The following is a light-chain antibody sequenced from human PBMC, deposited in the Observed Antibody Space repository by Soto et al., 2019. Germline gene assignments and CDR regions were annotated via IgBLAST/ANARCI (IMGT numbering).Light chain of an antibody. V-gene: IGLV2-14*01. CDR3: SSYTNTNTLV. Sequence: QSALIQPASVSGSPGQSITISCTGTTSDVGGYNHVSWFQQHPGKVPKLMIYDVNNRPSGVSNRFSGSKSGNTASLTISGLQAEDKADYYCSSYTNTNTLVFGGGTKLTVL. CDR1: TSDVGGYNH. J-gene: IGLJ2*01. CDR2: DVN.